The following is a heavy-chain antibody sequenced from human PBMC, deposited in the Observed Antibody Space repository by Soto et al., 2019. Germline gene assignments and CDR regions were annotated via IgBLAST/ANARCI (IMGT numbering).Heavy chain of an antibody. Sequence: EVHLLESGGGLVQPGGSLRLSCAASGFTFSSYAMSWVRQAPGKGLEWVSSISDSGGSSYYGHSVKGRFTISRDNSKNTLYLQMNNLRAEDTAVYFCARAADDYGFWSGYLYWGQGTLVSVSS. V-gene: IGHV3-23*02. D-gene: IGHD3-3*01. J-gene: IGHJ4*02. CDR3: ARAADDYGFWSGYLY. CDR2: ISDSGGSS. CDR1: GFTFSSYA.